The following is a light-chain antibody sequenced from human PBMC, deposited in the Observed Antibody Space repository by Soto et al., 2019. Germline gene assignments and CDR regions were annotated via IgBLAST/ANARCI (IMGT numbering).Light chain of an antibody. Sequence: EVVLTQSPGTLSLSPGERATLSCRASQSVNSSYLAWYQQKPCQSPRLLIYSASSRATDIPDRFSGSGSGPDFTLTISRLEPEDFRVYYWQLYGISPPKYPFGQGTQLEIK. CDR1: QSVNSSY. V-gene: IGKV3-20*01. CDR2: SAS. J-gene: IGKJ2*01. CDR3: QLYGISPPKYP.